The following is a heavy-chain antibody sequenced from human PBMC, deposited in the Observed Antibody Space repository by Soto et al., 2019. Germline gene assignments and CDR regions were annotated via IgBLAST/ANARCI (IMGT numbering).Heavy chain of an antibody. J-gene: IGHJ4*02. CDR3: ARFSSGYYSSDY. CDR2: IDPSDSYT. CDR1: GDSFTSYW. D-gene: IGHD3-22*01. Sequence: PGESLKISCKGSGDSFTSYWISWVRQMPGKGLEWMGRIDPSDSYTNYSPSFQGHVTISADKSISTAYLQWSSLKASDTAMYYCARFSSGYYSSDYWGQGTLVTVSS. V-gene: IGHV5-10-1*01.